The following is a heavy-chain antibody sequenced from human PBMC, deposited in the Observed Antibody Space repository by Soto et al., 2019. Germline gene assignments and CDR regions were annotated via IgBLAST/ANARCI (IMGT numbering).Heavy chain of an antibody. D-gene: IGHD2-2*01. J-gene: IGHJ4*02. V-gene: IGHV3-23*01. CDR3: AKGSGSSRPYYFDY. CDR2: ITGSGGDT. Sequence: EVQLLESGGGWVQPGESLTLPCAASGFTFRSYVMSWVRQAPGKGLEWVSAITGSGGDTYYADSVKGRFTISRDNSKSTLYLQMNTLRPEDTAMYYCAKGSGSSRPYYFDYWGQGTLVTVSS. CDR1: GFTFRSYV.